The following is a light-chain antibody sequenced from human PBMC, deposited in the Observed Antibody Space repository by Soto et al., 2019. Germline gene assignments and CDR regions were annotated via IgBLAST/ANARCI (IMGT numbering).Light chain of an antibody. CDR1: QSISSW. CDR2: KAS. V-gene: IGKV1-5*03. CDR3: QQYKSYSPWA. J-gene: IGKJ1*01. Sequence: DIQMTQSPSTLSASVGDRVTITCRASQSISSWLAWYQQKPGKAPKLLIYKASSLESGVPSRFSGSGSGTEFTLTIPSLQPDDFATYYCQQYKSYSPWAFGQGTKVEIK.